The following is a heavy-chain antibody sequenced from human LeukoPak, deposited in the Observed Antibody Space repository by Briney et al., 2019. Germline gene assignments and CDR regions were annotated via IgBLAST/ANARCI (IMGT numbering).Heavy chain of an antibody. V-gene: IGHV1-24*01. J-gene: IGHJ5*02. Sequence: ASVKVSCKVSGYTLTELSMHWVRQAPGKGLEWMGGFDPEDGETIYAQKFQGRVTMTEDTSTDTAYMELSSLRSEDTAVYYCATRLCYYGPEGFNWFDPWGQGTLVTVSS. CDR2: FDPEDGET. CDR1: GYTLTELS. CDR3: ATRLCYYGPEGFNWFDP. D-gene: IGHD3-10*01.